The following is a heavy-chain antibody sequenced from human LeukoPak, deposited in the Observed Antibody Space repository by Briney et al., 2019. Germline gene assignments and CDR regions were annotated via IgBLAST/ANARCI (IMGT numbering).Heavy chain of an antibody. V-gene: IGHV1-8*01. J-gene: IGHJ4*02. D-gene: IGHD6-13*01. CDR1: GYTFTSYD. CDR2: MNPNSGNT. CDR3: AGQGIAAAGTEDY. Sequence: ASVKVSCKASGYTFTSYDINWVRQGTGQGLEWMGWMNPNSGNTGYAQKFQGRVTMTRNTSISTAYMELSSLRSEDTAVYYCAGQGIAAAGTEDYWGQGTLVTVSS.